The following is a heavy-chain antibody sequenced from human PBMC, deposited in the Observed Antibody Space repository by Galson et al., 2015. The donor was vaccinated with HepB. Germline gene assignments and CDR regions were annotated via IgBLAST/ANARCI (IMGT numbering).Heavy chain of an antibody. J-gene: IGHJ4*02. CDR1: GFTFTRHW. Sequence: SLRLSCAASGFTFTRHWMSWVRQAPGKGLEWVANINEDGSEENYMDSVKGRFTISRDNAKNSLYLQMNSLGAEDTAVYYCAREPTADSSWGQGTLVTVSS. CDR3: AREPTADSS. CDR2: INEDGSEE. D-gene: IGHD6-13*01. V-gene: IGHV3-7*03.